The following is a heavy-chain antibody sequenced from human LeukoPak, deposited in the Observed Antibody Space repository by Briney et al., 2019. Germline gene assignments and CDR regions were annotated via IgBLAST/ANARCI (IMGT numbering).Heavy chain of an antibody. Sequence: ASVKVSCKASGYTFTSYGISWVRQAPGQGLEWVGWISAYNGNTNYAQKLQGRVTMTTDTSTSTAYMELRSLRSDDTAVYYCARQQYYYGSGGPYNWFDPWGQGTLVTVSS. CDR2: ISAYNGNT. J-gene: IGHJ5*02. CDR1: GYTFTSYG. CDR3: ARQQYYYGSGGPYNWFDP. D-gene: IGHD3-10*01. V-gene: IGHV1-18*01.